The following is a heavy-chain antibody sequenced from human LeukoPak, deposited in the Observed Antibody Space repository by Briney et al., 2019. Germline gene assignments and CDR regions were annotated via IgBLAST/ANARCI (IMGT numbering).Heavy chain of an antibody. V-gene: IGHV1-24*01. J-gene: IGHJ6*03. CDR3: ATGSTMVRGVIIRSHYYYYMDV. Sequence: ASVKVSCKVSGYTLTGLSMHWVRQAPGKGLEWMGGFDPEDGETIYAQKFQGRVTMTEDTSTDTAYMELSSLRSEDTAVYYCATGSTMVRGVIIRSHYYYYMDVWGKGTTVTVSS. D-gene: IGHD3-10*01. CDR2: FDPEDGET. CDR1: GYTLTGLS.